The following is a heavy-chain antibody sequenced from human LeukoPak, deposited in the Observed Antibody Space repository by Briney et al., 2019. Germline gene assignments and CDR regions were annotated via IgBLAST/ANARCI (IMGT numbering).Heavy chain of an antibody. CDR3: AKDHTASVTSPDY. J-gene: IGHJ4*02. CDR2: IWYDGSNK. V-gene: IGHV3-33*06. D-gene: IGHD5-18*01. CDR1: GFTFSSYG. Sequence: GRSLRLSCAASGFTFSSYGMHWVRQAPGKGLEWVAVIWYDGSNKYYADSVKGRFTISRDNSKNTLYLQMNSLRAEDTAVYYCAKDHTASVTSPDYWGQGTLVTVSS.